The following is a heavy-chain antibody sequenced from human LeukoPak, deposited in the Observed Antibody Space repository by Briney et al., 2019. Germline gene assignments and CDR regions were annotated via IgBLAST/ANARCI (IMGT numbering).Heavy chain of an antibody. CDR3: TRVGYIDEGIDY. D-gene: IGHD5-24*01. CDR1: GFPFSSYW. V-gene: IGHV3-7*04. CDR2: IKQDGSKK. Sequence: GGSLRLSCVASGFPFSSYWTTWVRQAPGKGLEWVANIKQDGSKKSYVDSVKGQFTISRDNAKNSLYLQMNSLRAEDTAIYYCTRVGYIDEGIDYWGQGTLVTVSS. J-gene: IGHJ4*02.